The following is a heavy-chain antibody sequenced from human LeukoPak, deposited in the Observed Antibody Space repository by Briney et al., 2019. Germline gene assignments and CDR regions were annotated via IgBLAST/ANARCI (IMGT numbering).Heavy chain of an antibody. J-gene: IGHJ4*02. CDR1: GYTFTSNY. CDR2: ISPSGGST. V-gene: IGHV1-46*01. CDR3: ARGNYYDTSGYYGHY. D-gene: IGHD3-22*01. Sequence: ASVKVSCKAFGYTFTSNYMHWVRQAPGQGPEWMGVISPSGGSTTYAQKFQGRVTLTRDMSTSTDYLELSSLRSEDTAVYYCARGNYYDTSGYYGHYWGQGTLVTVSS.